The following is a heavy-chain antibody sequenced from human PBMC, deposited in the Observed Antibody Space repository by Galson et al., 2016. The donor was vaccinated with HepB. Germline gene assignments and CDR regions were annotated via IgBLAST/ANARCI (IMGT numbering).Heavy chain of an antibody. CDR2: ITRSGYAT. J-gene: IGHJ4*02. D-gene: IGHD3-16*01. V-gene: IGHV3-23*01. CDR1: GFSFINSG. Sequence: SLRLCCAASGFSFINSGMSWVRQAPGRGLEWVSGITRSGYATHYADVVKGRFTISRDNSKNTLYLYMHNLTAGDTAIYYCGKHGGFDYWGQGALVTVSS. CDR3: GKHGGFDY.